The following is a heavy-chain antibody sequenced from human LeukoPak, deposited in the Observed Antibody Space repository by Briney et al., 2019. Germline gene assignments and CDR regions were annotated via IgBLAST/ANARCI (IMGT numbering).Heavy chain of an antibody. CDR3: ATTVTTLFAFDI. V-gene: IGHV4-34*01. CDR2: INHSGST. J-gene: IGHJ3*02. Sequence: PSETLSLTCAVYGGSFSGYYWSWIRQPPGKGLEWIGEINHSGSTNYNPSLKSRVTISVDTSKNQFSLKLSSVTAADTAVYYCATTVTTLFAFDIWGQGTMVTVSS. D-gene: IGHD4-17*01. CDR1: GGSFSGYY.